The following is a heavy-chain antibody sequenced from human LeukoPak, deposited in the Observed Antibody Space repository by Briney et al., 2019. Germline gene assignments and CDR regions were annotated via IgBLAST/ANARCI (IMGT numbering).Heavy chain of an antibody. CDR2: INPNSGGT. D-gene: IGHD6-13*01. CDR1: GYTFTGYY. CDR3: ARRGIAAAGTDY. J-gene: IGHJ4*02. V-gene: IGHV1-2*06. Sequence: ASVKVSCKASGYTFTGYYMHWVRQAPGQGLEWMGRINPNSGGTNYAQKFQGRVTMTRDTSISTAYMELSRLRSDDTAVYYYARRGIAAAGTDYWGQGTLVTVSS.